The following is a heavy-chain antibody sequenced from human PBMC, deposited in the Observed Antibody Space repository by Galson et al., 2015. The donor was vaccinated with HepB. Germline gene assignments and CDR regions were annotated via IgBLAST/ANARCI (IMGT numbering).Heavy chain of an antibody. D-gene: IGHD3-10*01. CDR1: GFTFRSYF. Sequence: SLRLSCAASGFTFRSYFMYWVRQAPGKGLEWVANIKEDGSEKYYVDSVKGRFTISRDNAKNSLYLQMNSLRVEDTAVYYCARGRGYQPPEGLYYSYNMDVWGQGTTVTVSS. CDR3: ARGRGYQPPEGLYYSYNMDV. CDR2: IKEDGSEK. J-gene: IGHJ6*02. V-gene: IGHV3-7*03.